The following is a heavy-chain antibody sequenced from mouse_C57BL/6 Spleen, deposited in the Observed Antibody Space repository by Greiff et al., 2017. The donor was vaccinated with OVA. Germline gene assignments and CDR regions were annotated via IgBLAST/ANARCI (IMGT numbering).Heavy chain of an antibody. CDR1: GFSLTSYG. CDR3: ARKGTSYYAMDY. J-gene: IGHJ4*01. D-gene: IGHD3-1*01. V-gene: IGHV2-2*01. CDR2: IWRGGST. Sequence: VQLQQSGPGLVQPSQSLSITCTASGFSLTSYGVHWVRQSPGKGLEWLGVIWRGGSTDYNAAFISRLSISKDNSKSQGFFKKNSLKAEDTAIYYCARKGTSYYAMDYWGQGTSVTVSS.